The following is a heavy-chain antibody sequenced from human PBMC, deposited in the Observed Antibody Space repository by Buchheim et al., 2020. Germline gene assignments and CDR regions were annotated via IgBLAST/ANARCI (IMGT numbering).Heavy chain of an antibody. CDR3: GRDRGQDAPIDY. V-gene: IGHV3-33*01. CDR1: GFNLRSYG. D-gene: IGHD3-10*01. Sequence: QVQLVESGGGGVQPGRSLRLSCVASGFNLRSYGMHWVRQAPGKGLEWGAVIWHDGSKKFYADSVQGRFSISRENSKNTLYLQMNDLRAEDTAMYYCGRDRGQDAPIDYWGQG. CDR2: IWHDGSKK. J-gene: IGHJ4*02.